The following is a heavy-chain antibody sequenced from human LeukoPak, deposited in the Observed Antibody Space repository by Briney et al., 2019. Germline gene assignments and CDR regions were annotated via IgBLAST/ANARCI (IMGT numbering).Heavy chain of an antibody. Sequence: PGGSLRLSCAASGFTVSSNYMSWVRQAPGKGLEWVSVIYSSGSTCYADSVKGRFTISRDNSKNTLYLQMNSLRAEDTAVYYCAREGPTVVDAFDIWGQGTMVTVSS. CDR3: AREGPTVVDAFDI. J-gene: IGHJ3*02. D-gene: IGHD4-23*01. CDR1: GFTVSSNY. V-gene: IGHV3-66*01. CDR2: IYSSGST.